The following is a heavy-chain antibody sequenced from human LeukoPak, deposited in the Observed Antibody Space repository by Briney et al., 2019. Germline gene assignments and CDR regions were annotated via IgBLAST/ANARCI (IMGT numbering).Heavy chain of an antibody. CDR1: GYSFSSNW. Sequence: TLGESLKISCQGSGYSFSSNWIGWVRQMPGKGLEWMGLIYPGDSETGYSPSFQGQVTISADKSISTAYVQWTSLKASDTAVYYCARRGSRSSGVYYGLDVWGQGTTVTVSS. V-gene: IGHV5-51*01. CDR3: ARRGSRSSGVYYGLDV. J-gene: IGHJ6*02. D-gene: IGHD6-6*01. CDR2: IYPGDSET.